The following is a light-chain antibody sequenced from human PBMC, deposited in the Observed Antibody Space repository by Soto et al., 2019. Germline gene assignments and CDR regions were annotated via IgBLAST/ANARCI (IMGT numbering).Light chain of an antibody. CDR3: QSYDSSLSGYV. Sequence: QSVLTQPPSVSGAPGQRVTISCSGSSSNIWAGYDVHWYQQLPGTVPKLLIYDNSNRPSGVPDRVSGSKSGTSASLAITGLQAEDEADYYCQSYDSSLSGYVFGTGTQLTVL. CDR1: SSNIWAGYD. J-gene: IGLJ1*01. CDR2: DNS. V-gene: IGLV1-40*01.